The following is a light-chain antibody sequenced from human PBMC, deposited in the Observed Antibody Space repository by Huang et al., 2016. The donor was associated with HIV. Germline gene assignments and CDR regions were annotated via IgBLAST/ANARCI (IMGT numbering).Light chain of an antibody. CDR3: QQYYDTPLT. V-gene: IGKV4-1*01. CDR1: QSVLDSLNNKNY. CDR2: WAS. Sequence: DIVMTQSPDSLAVSLGERATINCRSSQSVLDSLNNKNYLAWYQQRPGQPPKLLIYWASIRDSVVPDRFVGTGSGTDFTLTISSLQAEDVAVYFCQQYYDTPLTFGPGTKVDIK. J-gene: IGKJ3*01.